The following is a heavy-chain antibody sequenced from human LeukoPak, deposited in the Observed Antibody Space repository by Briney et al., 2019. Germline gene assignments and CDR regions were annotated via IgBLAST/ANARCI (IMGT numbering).Heavy chain of an antibody. Sequence: GASVKVSCKASGYTFTGYYMHWVRQAPGQGLEWMGWINPNSGGTNYAQKFQGRVTMTRDTSISTAYMELSRLRSDDTAVYYCARGYSGYDRTPYYYGMDVWGQGTTVTVSS. CDR1: GYTFTGYY. V-gene: IGHV1-2*02. J-gene: IGHJ6*02. CDR2: INPNSGGT. CDR3: ARGYSGYDRTPYYYGMDV. D-gene: IGHD5-12*01.